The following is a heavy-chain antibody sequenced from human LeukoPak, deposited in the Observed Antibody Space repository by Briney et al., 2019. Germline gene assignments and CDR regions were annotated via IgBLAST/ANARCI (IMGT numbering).Heavy chain of an antibody. D-gene: IGHD2-2*01. J-gene: IGHJ4*02. Sequence: GGSLRLSCAASGFTFSKHWMTWVRQAPGRGLEWVANINQDGGEKYYVDSVKGRFTISRDNAKNSLYLQMNSLRAEDTAVYHCATGRSCTTCYLPDYWGQGTLVTVSS. CDR1: GFTFSKHW. CDR3: ATGRSCTTCYLPDY. V-gene: IGHV3-7*01. CDR2: INQDGGEK.